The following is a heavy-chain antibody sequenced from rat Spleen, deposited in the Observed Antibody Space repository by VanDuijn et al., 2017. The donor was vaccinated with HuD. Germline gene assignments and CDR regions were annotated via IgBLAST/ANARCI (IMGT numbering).Heavy chain of an antibody. Sequence: EVQLVESGGGLVQPGRSLKFSCAASGFTFSNYDMAWVRQAPTKGLEWVASISTGGGKTYYRDSVKGRFTISRDNAKSTLYLQMDSLRSEDTATYYCARGPSFDYWGQGTLVTVSS. CDR1: GFTFSNYD. CDR3: ARGPSFDY. CDR2: ISTGGGKT. V-gene: IGHV5S23*01. J-gene: IGHJ3*01.